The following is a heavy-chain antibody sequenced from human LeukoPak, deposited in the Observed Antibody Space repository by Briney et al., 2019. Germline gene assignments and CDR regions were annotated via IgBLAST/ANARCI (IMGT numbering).Heavy chain of an antibody. V-gene: IGHV3-30*04. CDR1: GFSFSTHS. J-gene: IGHJ4*02. D-gene: IGHD3-22*01. CDR2: MSSDGNNK. Sequence: GSLRLSCVASGFSFSTHSMHWVRQAPGKGLDWVAVMSSDGNNKWYADSVKGRFTISRDNSKNTLYLQMNSLRAEDTAVYYCARSLYYYDSSGLHFDYWGQGTLVTVSS. CDR3: ARSLYYYDSSGLHFDY.